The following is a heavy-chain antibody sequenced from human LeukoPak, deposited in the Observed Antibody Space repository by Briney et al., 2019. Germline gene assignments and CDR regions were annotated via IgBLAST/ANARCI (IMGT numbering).Heavy chain of an antibody. CDR1: GYSITTGYY. D-gene: IGHD3-10*01. CDR2: IYTTGST. J-gene: IGHJ4*02. Sequence: SETLSLTCTVSGYSITTGYYWGWIRQPPGKGLEWIASIYTTGSTFYNPSLKSRVTISVDPSSNQFSLKMASMTAADTAVYYCARDQDYYGSGSYGPDYWGQGILVTVSS. V-gene: IGHV4-38-2*02. CDR3: ARDQDYYGSGSYGPDY.